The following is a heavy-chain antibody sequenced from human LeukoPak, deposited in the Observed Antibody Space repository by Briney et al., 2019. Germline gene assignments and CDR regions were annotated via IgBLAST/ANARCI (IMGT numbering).Heavy chain of an antibody. Sequence: ASVKVSCKASGYTFTGYYMHWVRQAPGQGLEWMGWINPNSGGTNYAQKFQGRVTMTRDTSISTAYMELSRLRSDDTAVYYCARWRSGATSFDYWGQGTLVTVSS. CDR3: ARWRSGATSFDY. V-gene: IGHV1-2*02. CDR1: GYTFTGYY. CDR2: INPNSGGT. J-gene: IGHJ4*02. D-gene: IGHD1-26*01.